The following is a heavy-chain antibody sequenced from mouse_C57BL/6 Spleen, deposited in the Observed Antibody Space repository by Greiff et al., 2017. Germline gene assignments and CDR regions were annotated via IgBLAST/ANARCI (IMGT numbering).Heavy chain of an antibody. Sequence: QVQLQQSGAELVRPGASVKLSCKASGYTFTDYYINWVKQRPGQGLEWIARIYPGSGNTYYNEKFKGKATLTAEKSSSTAYMQLSSLTSEDSAVYFCARYDGCGGAMDYWGQGTSVTVSS. CDR2: IYPGSGNT. V-gene: IGHV1-76*01. D-gene: IGHD2-3*01. J-gene: IGHJ4*01. CDR3: ARYDGCGGAMDY. CDR1: GYTFTDYY.